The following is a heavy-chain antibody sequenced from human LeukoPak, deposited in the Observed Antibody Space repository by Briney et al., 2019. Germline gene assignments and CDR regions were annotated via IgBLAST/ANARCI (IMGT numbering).Heavy chain of an antibody. CDR1: GYSISSGYY. Sequence: SETLSLTCTVSGYSISSGYYWGWIRQPPGKGLEWIGGIYHSGSTYYNPSLKSRVTISVDTSKNQFSLKLSSVTVADTAVYYCARVGCSGGTCYRSRGAFDIWGQGTMVTVSS. J-gene: IGHJ3*02. CDR3: ARVGCSGGTCYRSRGAFDI. D-gene: IGHD2-15*01. V-gene: IGHV4-38-2*02. CDR2: IYHSGST.